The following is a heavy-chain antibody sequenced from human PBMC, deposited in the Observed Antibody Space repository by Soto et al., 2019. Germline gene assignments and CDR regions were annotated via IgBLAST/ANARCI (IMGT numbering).Heavy chain of an antibody. CDR2: ISGYNGNT. CDR3: AREAAAERNYYGLYV. V-gene: IGHV1-18*04. CDR1: GYIFSRYG. D-gene: IGHD6-13*01. Sequence: QVQLVQSGPEVRKPGASVKISCKASGYIFSRYGISWVRQAPGQGLEWMAWISGYNGNTKFGERVEGRVNVTTDTSTSTAYMELRSLRSDDTAVYYCAREAAAERNYYGLYVWGQGTTVIVSS. J-gene: IGHJ6*02.